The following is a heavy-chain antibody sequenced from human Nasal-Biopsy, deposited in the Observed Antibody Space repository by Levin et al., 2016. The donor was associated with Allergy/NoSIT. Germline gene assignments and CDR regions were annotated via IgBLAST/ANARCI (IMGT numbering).Heavy chain of an antibody. V-gene: IGHV5-51*01. D-gene: IGHD2-8*02. CDR2: IFPRDSDT. Sequence: GESLKISCKGSGYSFTNYWIGWVRQMPGKGLEWMGIIFPRDSDTRYNPSFQGQVTISADKSTGTAYLQWSSLKASDSAMYFCGRRAHTGGGYLLDSWGQGTLVTVSS. CDR3: GRRAHTGGGYLLDS. J-gene: IGHJ4*02. CDR1: GYSFTNYW.